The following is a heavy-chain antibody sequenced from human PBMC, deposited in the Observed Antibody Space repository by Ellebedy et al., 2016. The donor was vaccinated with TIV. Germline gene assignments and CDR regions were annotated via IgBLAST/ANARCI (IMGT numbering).Heavy chain of an antibody. V-gene: IGHV5-51*01. D-gene: IGHD1-14*01. CDR2: IYTGDSDT. Sequence: PGGSLRLSCQGSGYSFTSKWIGWVPQLPGNGLAWMGIIYTGDSDTSYSPSFQGQVTISADKSISTAYVQWSSLRASDTAMYYCARDSGLDYWGQGTLVTVSS. CDR1: GYSFTSKW. J-gene: IGHJ4*02. CDR3: ARDSGLDY.